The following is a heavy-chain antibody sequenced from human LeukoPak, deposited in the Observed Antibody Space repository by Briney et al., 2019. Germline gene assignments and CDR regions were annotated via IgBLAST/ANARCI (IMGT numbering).Heavy chain of an antibody. V-gene: IGHV3-20*04. J-gene: IGHJ4*02. D-gene: IGHD3-9*01. CDR2: INWNGGST. Sequence: PGGSLRLSRAASGFTFDDYGMSWVRQAPGKGLEWVSGINWNGGSTGYADSVKGRFTISRDNAKNSLYLQMNSLRAEDTALYYCARGSYPEGFYDILTGSPDLYYFDYWGQGTLVTVSS. CDR3: ARGSYPEGFYDILTGSPDLYYFDY. CDR1: GFTFDDYG.